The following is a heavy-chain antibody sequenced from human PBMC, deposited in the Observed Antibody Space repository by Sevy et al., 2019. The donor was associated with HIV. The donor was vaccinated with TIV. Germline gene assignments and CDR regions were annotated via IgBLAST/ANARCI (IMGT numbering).Heavy chain of an antibody. Sequence: SETLSLTCTVSGGSISSYYWSWIRQPAGKGLEWIGRIYNSGSTNYNPSLKSRVTMSVDTSKNQFSLKLSSVTAADTAVDYGARDSLVPAARAERQEAGNYGMDVWGQGTTVTVSS. V-gene: IGHV4-4*07. CDR2: IYNSGST. CDR1: GGSISSYY. J-gene: IGHJ6*02. CDR3: ARDSLVPAARAERQEAGNYGMDV. D-gene: IGHD2-2*01.